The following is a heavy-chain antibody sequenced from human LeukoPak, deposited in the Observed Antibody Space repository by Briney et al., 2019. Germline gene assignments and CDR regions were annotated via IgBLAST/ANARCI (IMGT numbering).Heavy chain of an antibody. CDR2: ISAYNGNT. D-gene: IGHD2-15*01. CDR3: ASGALVVVAATAPYDAFDI. J-gene: IGHJ3*02. CDR1: GYTFTSYG. V-gene: IGHV1-18*01. Sequence: GASVKVSCKASGYTFTSYGISWVRQAPGQGLEWMGWISAYNGNTNYAQKLQGRVTMTTDTSTSTAYMELRSLRSEDTAVYYCASGALVVVAATAPYDAFDIWGQGTMVTVSS.